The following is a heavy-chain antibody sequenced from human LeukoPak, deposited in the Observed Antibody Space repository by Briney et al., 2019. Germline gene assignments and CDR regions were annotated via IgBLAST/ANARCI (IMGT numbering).Heavy chain of an antibody. V-gene: IGHV4-4*07. J-gene: IGHJ5*01. Sequence: SETLSLTCTVSGGPISNYYWSWIRQPAGKGLEWTGRTYTSETTNYYPSLKSRVTMSVDTSKNQISLKLSSVTAADSAVYYCARDDQITGGGNWFDSWGQGTRVTVSS. CDR3: ARDDQITGGGNWFDS. D-gene: IGHD7-27*01. CDR1: GGPISNYY. CDR2: TYTSETT.